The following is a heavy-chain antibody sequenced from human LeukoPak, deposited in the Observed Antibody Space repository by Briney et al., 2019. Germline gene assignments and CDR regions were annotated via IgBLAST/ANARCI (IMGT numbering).Heavy chain of an antibody. CDR3: TRVDCSGASCYGEGWFDP. CDR1: GFIFSSYW. J-gene: IGHJ5*02. D-gene: IGHD2-15*01. CDR2: IRTKGYGGTT. Sequence: PGGSLRLSCAASGFIFSSYWMTWVRQAPGKGLEWVGFIRTKGYGGTTESAASLKDRFSILRDDSKSVVYLQTNSLKTEDTAVYYCTRVDCSGASCYGEGWFDPWGQGTLVTVSS. V-gene: IGHV3-49*04.